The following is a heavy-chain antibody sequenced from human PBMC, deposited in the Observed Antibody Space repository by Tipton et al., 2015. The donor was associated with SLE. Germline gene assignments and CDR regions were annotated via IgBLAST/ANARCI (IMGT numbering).Heavy chain of an antibody. Sequence: QSGAEVKKPGASVKVSCKASGYTFSSYGISWVRQAPGQGLEWMGGIAPVFGSANYVQKFQGRVTITADKSTSTAYMEMSSLRSEDTAVYYCGFLEGGMDVWGQGTTVIVSS. CDR1: GYTFSSYG. J-gene: IGHJ6*02. D-gene: IGHD3-3*01. V-gene: IGHV1-69*06. CDR3: GFLEGGMDV. CDR2: IAPVFGSA.